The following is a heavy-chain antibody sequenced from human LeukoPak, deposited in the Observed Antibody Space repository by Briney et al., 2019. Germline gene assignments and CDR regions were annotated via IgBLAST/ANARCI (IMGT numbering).Heavy chain of an antibody. D-gene: IGHD3-3*02. CDR2: ISHSGST. CDR1: GGSITSYY. CDR3: ARFSDQIAIFGVVNYYLGD. Sequence: SETLSLTCAVSGGSITSYYWSWIRQSLGKGLVWIGYISHSGSTNYNPSLKSRVTISIDTSKNQFSLKLTSVTAADTAVYYCARFSDQIAIFGVVNYYLGDWGQGTLVTVSS. J-gene: IGHJ4*02. V-gene: IGHV4-59*01.